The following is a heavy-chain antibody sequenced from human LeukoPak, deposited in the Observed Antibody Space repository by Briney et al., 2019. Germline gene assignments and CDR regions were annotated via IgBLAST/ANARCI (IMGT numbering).Heavy chain of an antibody. V-gene: IGHV1-69*06. CDR2: IIPIFQTA. Sequence: SVKVSCKASGGSFSSYTISWVRQAPGQGLKWMGGIIPIFQTASYAQKFQGRVTITADKSTNTAYMELTNLRSEDTAVYYCASLAYCGGDCYSLPFDIWGQGTMVTVSS. CDR1: GGSFSSYT. D-gene: IGHD2-21*02. CDR3: ASLAYCGGDCYSLPFDI. J-gene: IGHJ3*02.